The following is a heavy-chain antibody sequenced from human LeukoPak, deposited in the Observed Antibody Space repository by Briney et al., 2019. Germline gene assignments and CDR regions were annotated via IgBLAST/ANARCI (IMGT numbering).Heavy chain of an antibody. J-gene: IGHJ4*02. CDR1: GFTFNNYA. CDR3: ARDLSERYSTDY. V-gene: IGHV3-30-3*01. D-gene: IGHD1-26*01. Sequence: PGGSLRLSCAVSGFTFNNYAIHWVRQAPGKGLEWVAFISYDGITKYYADSVKGRFTISRDNSQNTLDLQMNSLRAEDTAVHYCARDLSERYSTDYWGQGTLVTVSS. CDR2: ISYDGITK.